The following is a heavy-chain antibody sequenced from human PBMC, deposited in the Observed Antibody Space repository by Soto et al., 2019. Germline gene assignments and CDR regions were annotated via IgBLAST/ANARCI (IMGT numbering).Heavy chain of an antibody. D-gene: IGHD2-15*01. CDR2: IDPSDSYT. V-gene: IGHV5-10-1*01. CDR3: ASLDCSGGSCYSYLMDV. Sequence: GESLKISCKGSGYSFTSYWISWVRQMLGKGLEWMGRIDPSDSYTNYSPSFQGHVTISADKSISTAYLQWSSLKASDTAMYYCASLDCSGGSCYSYLMDVWGQGTTVTVSS. CDR1: GYSFTSYW. J-gene: IGHJ6*02.